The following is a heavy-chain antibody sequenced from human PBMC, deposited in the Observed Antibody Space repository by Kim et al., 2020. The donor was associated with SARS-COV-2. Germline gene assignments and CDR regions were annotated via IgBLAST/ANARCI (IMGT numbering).Heavy chain of an antibody. D-gene: IGHD3-22*01. CDR3: AKVTKWLLLVGLDY. V-gene: IGHV3-23*01. Sequence: GGSLRLSCAASGFTFSSYAMSWVRQAPGKGLEWVSAISGSGGSTYYADSVKGRFTISRDNSKNTLYLQMNSLRAEDTAVYYCAKVTKWLLLVGLDYWGQGTLVTVSS. J-gene: IGHJ4*02. CDR2: ISGSGGST. CDR1: GFTFSSYA.